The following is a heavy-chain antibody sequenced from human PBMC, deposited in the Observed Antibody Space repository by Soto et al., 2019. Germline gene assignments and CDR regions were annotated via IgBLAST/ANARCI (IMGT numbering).Heavy chain of an antibody. CDR3: ARGLPTNYYYYMDV. J-gene: IGHJ6*03. CDR2: INHSGST. V-gene: IGHV4-34*01. CDR1: GGSFSGYY. Sequence: SETLSLTCAVYGGSFSGYYWSWIRQPPGKGLEWFWEINHSGSTNYNPSPKNRVTISVDTSKNQFSRKLSSVTAADTAVYYCARGLPTNYYYYMDVWGKGTTVTVSS.